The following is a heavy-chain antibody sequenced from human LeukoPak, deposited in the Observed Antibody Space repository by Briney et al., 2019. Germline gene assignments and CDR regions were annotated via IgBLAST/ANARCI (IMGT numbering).Heavy chain of an antibody. J-gene: IGHJ3*02. V-gene: IGHV4-39*07. D-gene: IGHD2-2*01. CDR3: ARGCSSYAFDI. CDR1: GGSISSSSYY. Sequence: PSETLSLTCTVSGGSISSSSYYWGWIRQPPGKGLEGIGSIYYSGSTYYNPSLKSRVTISVDTSKNQFSLKLSSVTAADTAVYYCARGCSSYAFDIWGQGTMVTVSS. CDR2: IYYSGST.